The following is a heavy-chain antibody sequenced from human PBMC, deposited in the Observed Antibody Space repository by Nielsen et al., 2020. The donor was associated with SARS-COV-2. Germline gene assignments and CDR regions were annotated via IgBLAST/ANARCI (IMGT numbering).Heavy chain of an antibody. CDR3: ARDRVYGGNSPLGY. D-gene: IGHD4-23*01. V-gene: IGHV3-23*01. CDR1: GFTFSSYA. Sequence: GESLKISCAASGFTFSSYAMSWVRQAPGKGLEWVSAISGSGGSTYYADSVKGRFTISRDNSKNTLYLQMNSLGAEDTAVYYCARDRVYGGNSPLGYWGQGTLVTVSS. CDR2: ISGSGGST. J-gene: IGHJ4*02.